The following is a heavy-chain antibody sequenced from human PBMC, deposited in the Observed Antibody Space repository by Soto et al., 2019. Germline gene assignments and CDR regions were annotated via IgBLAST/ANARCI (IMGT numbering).Heavy chain of an antibody. J-gene: IGHJ3*02. D-gene: IGHD3-3*01. CDR2: ISAYNGNT. V-gene: IGHV1-18*01. Sequence: GASVKVSCKASGYTFTSYGISWVRQAPGQGLEWMGWISAYNGNTNYAQKLQGRVTMTTDTSTSTAYMELRSLRSDDTAVYYCARGVFGVVISGDAFDIWGQGTMVTVSS. CDR1: GYTFTSYG. CDR3: ARGVFGVVISGDAFDI.